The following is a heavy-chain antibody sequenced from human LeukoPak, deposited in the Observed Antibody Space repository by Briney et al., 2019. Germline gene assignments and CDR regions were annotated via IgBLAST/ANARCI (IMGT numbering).Heavy chain of an antibody. CDR3: ARRMEHYGNYYFDY. CDR1: GGSFSGYY. J-gene: IGHJ4*02. Sequence: PSETLSLTCAVYGGSFSGYYWGWIRQPPGKGLEWIGSIYHSGSTFYNPSVKSRVTISLDASKNQFSLKLSSVTAADRAVYYCARRMEHYGNYYFDYWGQGTLVTVSS. CDR2: IYHSGST. V-gene: IGHV4-38-2*01. D-gene: IGHD3-10*01.